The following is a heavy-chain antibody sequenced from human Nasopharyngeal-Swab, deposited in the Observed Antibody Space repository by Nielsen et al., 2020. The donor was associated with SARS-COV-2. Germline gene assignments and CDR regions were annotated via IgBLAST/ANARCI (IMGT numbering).Heavy chain of an antibody. J-gene: IGHJ4*02. CDR2: IGTAGDT. V-gene: IGHV3-13*01. D-gene: IGHD3-10*01. CDR1: GFTFSSYD. CDR3: ARIGGDGDYFDY. Sequence: GGFLRLSCAASGFTFSSYDMHWVRQATGKGLEWVSAIGTAGDTYYPGSVKGRFTISRENAKNSLYLQMNSLRAGDTAVYYCARIGGDGDYFDYWGQGTLVTVSS.